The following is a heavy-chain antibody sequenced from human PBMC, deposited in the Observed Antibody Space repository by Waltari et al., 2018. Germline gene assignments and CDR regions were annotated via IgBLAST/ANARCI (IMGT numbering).Heavy chain of an antibody. CDR3: AREDYYRLDV. Sequence: QMQLVESGGNLVKPGGSLRLSCAASGFTFSDFYMSWIRQAPGKGLEWVYNISTGGRRMTSEEAVKGRFNISRNDAKKSRYLQMNSGRAEDTARYDEAREDYYRLDVWGQGTTVTVSS. CDR2: ISTGGRRM. V-gene: IGHV3-11*01. J-gene: IGHJ6*02. CDR1: GFTFSDFY.